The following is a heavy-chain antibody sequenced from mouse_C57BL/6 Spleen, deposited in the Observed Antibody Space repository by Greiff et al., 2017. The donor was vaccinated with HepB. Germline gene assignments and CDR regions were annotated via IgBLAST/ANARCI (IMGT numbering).Heavy chain of an antibody. V-gene: IGHV5-6*01. D-gene: IGHD1-1*01. Sequence: EVQLVESGGDLVKPGGSLKLSCAASGFTFSSYGMSWVRQTPDKRLEWVATISSGGSYTYYPDSVKGRFTISRDNAKNTLYLQMSSLKSEDTAMYYCARHGGTTVVAKGWFAYWGQGTLVTVSA. CDR3: ARHGGTTVVAKGWFAY. J-gene: IGHJ3*01. CDR2: ISSGGSYT. CDR1: GFTFSSYG.